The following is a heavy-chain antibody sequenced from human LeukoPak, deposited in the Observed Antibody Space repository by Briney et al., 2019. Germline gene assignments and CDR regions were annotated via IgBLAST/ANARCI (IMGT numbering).Heavy chain of an antibody. J-gene: IGHJ4*01. CDR1: GFTFSDYH. CDR3: ARGKRWLQLNLLDY. V-gene: IGHV3-11*01. CDR2: ISSSGSTI. D-gene: IGHD5-24*01. Sequence: PGGSLRLSCAASGFTFSDYHMSWIRQAPGKGLEWVSYISSSGSTIYYADSVKGRFTISRDNAKNSLYLQMNSLRAEDTAVYYCARGKRWLQLNLLDYWGHGTLVTVSS.